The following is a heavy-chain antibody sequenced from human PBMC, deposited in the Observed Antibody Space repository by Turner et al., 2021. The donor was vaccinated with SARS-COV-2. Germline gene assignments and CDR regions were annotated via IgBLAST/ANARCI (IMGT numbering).Heavy chain of an antibody. CDR1: GGSISSSSYY. J-gene: IGHJ2*01. CDR2: RYYSGST. D-gene: IGHD6-19*01. Sequence: QLQLQESGPGLVKPSETLSLTCTVSGGSISSSSYYWGWIRQPPGKGLEWIGSRYYSGSTYYNPSLKIRVTISVDTSKNQFSLKLSSVTAADTAVYYCARRSARLGNWYFDLWGRGTLVTVSS. CDR3: ARRSARLGNWYFDL. V-gene: IGHV4-39*01.